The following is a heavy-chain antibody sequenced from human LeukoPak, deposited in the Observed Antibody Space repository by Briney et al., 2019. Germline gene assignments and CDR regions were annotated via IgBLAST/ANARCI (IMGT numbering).Heavy chain of an antibody. V-gene: IGHV3-21*01. CDR1: GFTLSSYN. Sequence: GGSLRLSCVASGFTLSSYNMKWVRQAPGKRLEWVSSISWRSSDIEYADSVKGRFTISRDNAKNSLYLQMNSLRAEDTAVYYCARDNRYYDSSGYSHFDYWGQGTLVTVSS. D-gene: IGHD3-22*01. CDR2: ISWRSSDI. CDR3: ARDNRYYDSSGYSHFDY. J-gene: IGHJ4*02.